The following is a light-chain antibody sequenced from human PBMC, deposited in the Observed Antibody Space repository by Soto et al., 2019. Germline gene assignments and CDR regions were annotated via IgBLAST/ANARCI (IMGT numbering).Light chain of an antibody. CDR3: QTWGTGIRV. CDR1: SGHSTYT. CDR2: LNSDGSH. J-gene: IGLJ2*01. Sequence: QSVLTQSPSASASLGASVKLTCTLSSGHSTYTIAWHQQQPQKGPRYLMNLNSDGSHSKGDGIPDRFSGSSSGAERYLTISSLQSEDEVDYYCQTWGTGIRVFGGGTKLTVL. V-gene: IGLV4-69*01.